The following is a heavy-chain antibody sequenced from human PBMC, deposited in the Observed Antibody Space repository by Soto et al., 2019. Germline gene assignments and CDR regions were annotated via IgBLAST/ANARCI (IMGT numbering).Heavy chain of an antibody. J-gene: IGHJ4*02. V-gene: IGHV1-46*01. CDR2: INPSAGAT. D-gene: IGHD3-22*01. CDR3: ASDRGADVPGGTYYYDSSGYHFDF. CDR1: GYTFTTYY. Sequence: ASVKVSCKASGYTFTTYYMHWVRQAPGQGLEGMGIINPSAGATTSAQKFQGRVTMTRGTSTSIVYMELNSLRSEDTAVYYCASDRGADVPGGTYYYDSSGYHFDFWGQGTLVTVSS.